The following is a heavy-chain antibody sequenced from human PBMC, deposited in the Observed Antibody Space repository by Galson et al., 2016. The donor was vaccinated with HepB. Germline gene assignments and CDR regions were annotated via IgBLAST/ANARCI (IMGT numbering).Heavy chain of an antibody. Sequence: QSGAEVKKPGESLKISCKASGYSFTDYWIGWVRQMPGKGLEWVGIIYPDDSDTRYSPSFHGLVTISVDKSISTAYLQWSSLKASYTARYYCARDTGKSDSGLGKNWFDPWGQGTLVTVSS. CDR1: GYSFTDYW. CDR3: ARDTGKSDSGLGKNWFDP. CDR2: IYPDDSDT. J-gene: IGHJ5*02. V-gene: IGHV5-51*01. D-gene: IGHD5-12*01.